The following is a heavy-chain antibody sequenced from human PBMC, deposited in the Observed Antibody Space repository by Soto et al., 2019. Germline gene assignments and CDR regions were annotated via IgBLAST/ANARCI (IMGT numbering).Heavy chain of an antibody. CDR3: ARVIPGAEAWFDP. Sequence: ASVKVSCKASGNTFTKFGVTWVGQAPGQGLEWMGWISAYTDDPNYAQKFQGRVTMTIDTSTSTAYLDLRSLTSDDTAVYYCARVIPGAEAWFDPWGQGTLVTVSS. D-gene: IGHD2-2*01. CDR1: GNTFTKFG. CDR2: ISAYTDDP. J-gene: IGHJ5*02. V-gene: IGHV1-18*01.